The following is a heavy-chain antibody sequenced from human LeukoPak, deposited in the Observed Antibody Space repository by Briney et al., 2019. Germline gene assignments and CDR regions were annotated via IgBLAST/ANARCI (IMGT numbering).Heavy chain of an antibody. Sequence: SVKVSCKASGGTFSSYAISWVRQAPGQGLEWMGGIIPIFGTANYAQKFQGRVTITADESTSTAYMELRSLRSDDTAVYYCARNVDTAMDPFYYYYMDVWGKGTTVTVSS. CDR2: IIPIFGTA. CDR3: ARNVDTAMDPFYYYYMDV. J-gene: IGHJ6*03. CDR1: GGTFSSYA. V-gene: IGHV1-69*01. D-gene: IGHD5-18*01.